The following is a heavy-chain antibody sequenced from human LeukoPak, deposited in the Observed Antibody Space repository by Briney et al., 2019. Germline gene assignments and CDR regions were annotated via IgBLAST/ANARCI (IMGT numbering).Heavy chain of an antibody. J-gene: IGHJ4*02. CDR3: AKAPYTSGEYIFDY. CDR1: GFSVSDNY. CDR2: IYSGGST. D-gene: IGHD1-26*01. V-gene: IGHV3-53*01. Sequence: PGGSLRLSCTASGFSVSDNYMSWVRQAPGKGLEWVSIIYSGGSTFYADSVKGRFTISRDNSKNTLYLQINSLRADDTAIYYCAKAPYTSGEYIFDYWGQGSLVTVSS.